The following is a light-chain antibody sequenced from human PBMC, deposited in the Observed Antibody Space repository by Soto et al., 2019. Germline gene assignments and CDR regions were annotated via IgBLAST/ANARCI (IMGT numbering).Light chain of an antibody. J-gene: IGKJ4*01. CDR1: QSVSSN. V-gene: IGKV3-15*01. Sequence: EIVMTQSPATLSVSPGEGATLSCRASQSVSSNFAWYQQKPGQAPRLLIYGASTRATGIPARFSGSGSGTEFTLSINSLQSEDVAVYYCQQYQNWPLTFGGGTKVEIK. CDR3: QQYQNWPLT. CDR2: GAS.